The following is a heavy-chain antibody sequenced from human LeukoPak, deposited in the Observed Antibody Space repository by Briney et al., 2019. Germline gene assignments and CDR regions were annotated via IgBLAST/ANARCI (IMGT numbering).Heavy chain of an antibody. Sequence: ASVKVSCKASGYTFTSYTITWVRQAPGQGLEWMGWISTYNDNTNYAQNLQGRVTMTTDTSTSTAYMELRSLRSDDTAVYYCARATGVVIPDPLDYWGQGTLVTVSS. CDR2: ISTYNDNT. CDR3: ARATGVVIPDPLDY. CDR1: GYTFTSYT. D-gene: IGHD3-3*01. J-gene: IGHJ4*02. V-gene: IGHV1-18*01.